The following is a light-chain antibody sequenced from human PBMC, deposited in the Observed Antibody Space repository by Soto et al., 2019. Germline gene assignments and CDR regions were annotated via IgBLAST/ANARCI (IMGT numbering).Light chain of an antibody. V-gene: IGKV1-39*01. CDR2: TAS. CDR3: QQSYRGQAWT. J-gene: IGKJ1*01. Sequence: DIQMTQSPSSLSASVGDRVTITCRASQSISDFLNWYQQKAGKAPKLLIYTASHLQSGVPSRFSGSGSGTDFTLTSSSLQPEDFATYFCQQSYRGQAWTFGQGT. CDR1: QSISDF.